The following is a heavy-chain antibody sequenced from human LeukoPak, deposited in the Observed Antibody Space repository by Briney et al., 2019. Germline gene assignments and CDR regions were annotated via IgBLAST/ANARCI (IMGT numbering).Heavy chain of an antibody. CDR3: ARGYLSNDYGDPNYFDY. CDR1: GGSISSGGYY. Sequence: SETLSLTCTVSGGSISSGGYYWSWIRQHPGKGLEWIGYIYYSGSTYYNPSLKSRVTISVDTSKNQFSPKLSSVTAADTAVYYCARGYLSNDYGDPNYFDYWGQGTLVTVSS. J-gene: IGHJ4*02. D-gene: IGHD4-17*01. V-gene: IGHV4-31*03. CDR2: IYYSGST.